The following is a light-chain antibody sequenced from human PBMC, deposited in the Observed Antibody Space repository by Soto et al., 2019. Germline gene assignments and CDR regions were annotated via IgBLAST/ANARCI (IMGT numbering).Light chain of an antibody. Sequence: PGERATLSCRTSLSVSVYLDWYQQKPGQAPRLLISDASNRATGIPARFSGSGSGTDFTLTIRSLEPEDFAVYYCHQRQYWPPITFGQGTRLEIK. CDR2: DAS. J-gene: IGKJ5*01. V-gene: IGKV3-11*01. CDR1: LSVSVY. CDR3: HQRQYWPPIT.